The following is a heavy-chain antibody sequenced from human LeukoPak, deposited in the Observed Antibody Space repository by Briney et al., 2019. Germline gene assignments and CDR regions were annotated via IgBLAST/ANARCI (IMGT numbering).Heavy chain of an antibody. Sequence: PGGSLRLSCAASGFTFSSYWMSWVRQAPGKGLECVSAISGSGGSTYYADSVKGRFTISRDNSKNTLYLQMNSLRAEDTAVYYCAKSARPMVRGVISPDYWGQGTLVTVSS. CDR1: GFTFSSYW. CDR3: AKSARPMVRGVISPDY. J-gene: IGHJ4*02. D-gene: IGHD3-10*01. CDR2: ISGSGGST. V-gene: IGHV3-23*01.